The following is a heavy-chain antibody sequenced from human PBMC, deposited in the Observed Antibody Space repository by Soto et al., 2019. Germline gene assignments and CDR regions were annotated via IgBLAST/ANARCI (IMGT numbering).Heavy chain of an antibody. CDR1: CYSSSKYW. J-gene: IGHJ4*02. Sequence: VESVNISCKVSCYSSSKYWIAWVRQMPGKGLEWMGIIYPGDSDTRYSPSFQGQVTISVDKSISTAYLQWSSLKASDTAIYYCARHFYDYLDYWGQGILVTVSS. CDR3: ARHFYDYLDY. D-gene: IGHD3-16*01. CDR2: IYPGDSDT. V-gene: IGHV5-51*01.